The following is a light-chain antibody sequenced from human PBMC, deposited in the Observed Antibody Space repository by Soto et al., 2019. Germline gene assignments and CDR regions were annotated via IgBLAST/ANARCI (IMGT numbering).Light chain of an antibody. J-gene: IGKJ1*01. V-gene: IGKV1-5*01. CDR2: DVS. Sequence: DIPMTQSLSTLSASVGDRVTIPCRASQTINNRLAWYQQKPGKAPKLLIYDVSTLESGVPSRFSGSGSGTEFTLTISSLQPDDFATYYCQQYNSYWKMFGQGTKVEV. CDR3: QQYNSYWKM. CDR1: QTINNR.